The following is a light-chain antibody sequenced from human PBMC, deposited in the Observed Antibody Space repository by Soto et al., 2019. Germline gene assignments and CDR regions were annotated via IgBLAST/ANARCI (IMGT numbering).Light chain of an antibody. Sequence: QSALTQPPSASGSPGQSVTISCTGTSSDVGGYNYVYWYQQHPGKAPKLMIYEVTKRPTGVPVRVSASKSGNTASLTVSGPQAEDEADYYCISYADSNSYVFGTGTKLTVL. V-gene: IGLV2-8*01. CDR2: EVT. J-gene: IGLJ1*01. CDR1: SSDVGGYNY. CDR3: ISYADSNSYV.